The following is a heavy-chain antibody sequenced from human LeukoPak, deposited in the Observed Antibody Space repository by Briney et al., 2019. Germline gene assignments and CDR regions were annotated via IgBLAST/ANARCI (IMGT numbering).Heavy chain of an antibody. CDR2: IYSGGST. V-gene: IGHV3-53*01. Sequence: PGGSLRLSCAASGFTVSSNYMSWVCQALGKGLEWVSVIYSGGSTYYADSVKGRFTISRDNSKNTLYLQMNSLRAEDTAVYYCARDGHGDYSFDYWGQGTLVTVSS. CDR1: GFTVSSNY. J-gene: IGHJ4*02. CDR3: ARDGHGDYSFDY. D-gene: IGHD4-17*01.